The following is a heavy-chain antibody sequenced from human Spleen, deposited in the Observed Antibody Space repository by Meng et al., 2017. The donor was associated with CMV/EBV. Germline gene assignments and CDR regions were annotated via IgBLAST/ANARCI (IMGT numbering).Heavy chain of an antibody. D-gene: IGHD6-13*01. CDR2: INPSGGST. CDR3: ARVHSISSSWRDYYYYYGMDV. Sequence: ASVKVSCKASGYTFTSYYMHWVRQAPGQGLEWMGIINPSGGSTSYAQKFQGRFTISRDNAKNSLYLQMNSLRAEDTAVYYCARVHSISSSWRDYYYYYGMDVWGQGTTVTVSS. CDR1: GYTFTSYY. V-gene: IGHV1-46*01. J-gene: IGHJ6*02.